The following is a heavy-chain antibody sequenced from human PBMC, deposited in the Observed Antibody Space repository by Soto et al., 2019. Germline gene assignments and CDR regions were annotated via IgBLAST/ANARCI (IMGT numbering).Heavy chain of an antibody. CDR3: ATPYYFNH. Sequence: GGSLILSCSASGFMFSADTMNWVRQAPGKGLEWLSSISDDSSYIGYADSLRGRFTVSRDNARNSLYLQIDSLGVEDTAVYYCATPYYFNHWGPGTLVTVSS. J-gene: IGHJ1*01. D-gene: IGHD3-16*01. CDR1: GFMFSADT. V-gene: IGHV3-21*06. CDR2: ISDDSSYI.